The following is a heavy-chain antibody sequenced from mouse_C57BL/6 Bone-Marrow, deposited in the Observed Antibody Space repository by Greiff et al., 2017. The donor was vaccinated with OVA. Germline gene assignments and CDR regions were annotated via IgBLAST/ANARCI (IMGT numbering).Heavy chain of an antibody. V-gene: IGHV1-26*01. Sequence: VQLQQSGPELVKPGASVKISCKASGYTFTDYYMNWVKQSHGKSLEWIGDINPNNGGTSYNQKFKGKATLTVDTSSSTAYMELRSLTSEDSAVYYCARGRRGSSYRGYWYFDVWGTGTTVTVSS. CDR2: INPNNGGT. D-gene: IGHD1-1*01. CDR3: ARGRRGSSYRGYWYFDV. CDR1: GYTFTDYY. J-gene: IGHJ1*03.